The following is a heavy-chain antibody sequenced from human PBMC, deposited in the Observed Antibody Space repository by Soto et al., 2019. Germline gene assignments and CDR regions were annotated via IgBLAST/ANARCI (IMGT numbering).Heavy chain of an antibody. Sequence: PXETLSLTCTVSGCSISSGDYYWSWIRQPPGKGLEWIGYIYYSGSTYYNPSLKSRVTISVDTSKNQFSLKLSSVTAADTAVYYCARHVLRFLEWSDRYYFDYWGQGTLVTVSS. CDR2: IYYSGST. D-gene: IGHD3-3*01. CDR1: GCSISSGDYY. J-gene: IGHJ4*02. CDR3: ARHVLRFLEWSDRYYFDY. V-gene: IGHV4-30-4*01.